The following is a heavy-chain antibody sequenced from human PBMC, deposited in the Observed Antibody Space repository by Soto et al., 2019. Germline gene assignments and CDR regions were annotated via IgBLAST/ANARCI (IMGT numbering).Heavy chain of an antibody. CDR2: IYYSGST. CDR1: GGSISSSSYY. CDR3: ATLSFRYCTNGVCYHYYFDY. D-gene: IGHD2-8*01. Sequence: QLQLQESGPGLVKPSETLSLTCTVSGGSISSSSYYWGWIRQPPGKGLEWIGSIYYSGSTYYNPSLKSRVTISVDTSKNQFSLKLSSVTAADTAVYYCATLSFRYCTNGVCYHYYFDYWGQGTLVTVSS. J-gene: IGHJ4*02. V-gene: IGHV4-39*01.